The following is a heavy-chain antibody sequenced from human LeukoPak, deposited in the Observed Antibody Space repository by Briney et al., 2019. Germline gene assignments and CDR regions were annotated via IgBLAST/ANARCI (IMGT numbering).Heavy chain of an antibody. CDR2: INPSGGST. Sequence: ASVKVSCKSSGYTFTSYYMHWVRQAPGQGLEWMGIINPSGGSTSYAQKFQGRVTMTRDTSTSTVYMELSSLRSEDTAVYYCARVRYYDSSGYYYLDYWGQGTLVTVSS. CDR3: ARVRYYDSSGYYYLDY. CDR1: GYTFTSYY. D-gene: IGHD3-22*01. V-gene: IGHV1-46*01. J-gene: IGHJ4*02.